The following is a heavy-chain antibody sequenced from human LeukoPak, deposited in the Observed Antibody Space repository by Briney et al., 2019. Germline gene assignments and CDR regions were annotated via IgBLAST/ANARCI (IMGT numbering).Heavy chain of an antibody. J-gene: IGHJ6*02. V-gene: IGHV3-23*01. CDR1: GFTFRSYA. CDR2: ISGSGGST. CDR3: ARDIHDNGMDV. Sequence: GGSLRLSCAASGFTFRSYAMTWVRQAPVKGLEWVSGISGSGGSTYYADSVKGRFTISRDNSKNTLYLQINSLRAEDTAVYYCARDIHDNGMDVWGQGTTVTVSS. D-gene: IGHD2-2*03.